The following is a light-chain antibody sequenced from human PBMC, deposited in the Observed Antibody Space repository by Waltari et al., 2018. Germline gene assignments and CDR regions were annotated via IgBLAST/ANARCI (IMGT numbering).Light chain of an antibody. CDR1: SSDVGNYNL. Sequence: QSALTQTAPVSGSPGQSITISCTGSSSDVGNYNLVSWYQQHPGEAPKLIIYDVNKRPLGVSNRFSGSKSGNTASLTISGLQAADEADYYCCSYAGSSVSVFGGGTKVTVL. V-gene: IGLV2-23*02. J-gene: IGLJ3*02. CDR2: DVN. CDR3: CSYAGSSVSV.